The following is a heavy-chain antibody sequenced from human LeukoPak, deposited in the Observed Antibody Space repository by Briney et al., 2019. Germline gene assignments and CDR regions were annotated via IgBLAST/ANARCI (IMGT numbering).Heavy chain of an antibody. CDR3: AKDGGEKYYDFWSGPSAPLEWFDP. Sequence: GGSLRLSCAASGFTFSSYAMSWVRQAPGKGLEWVSAISGSGGSTYYADSVKGRLTISRDNSKNTLYLQMNSLRAEDTAVYYCAKDGGEKYYDFWSGPSAPLEWFDPWGQGTLVTVSS. V-gene: IGHV3-23*01. CDR1: GFTFSSYA. J-gene: IGHJ5*02. CDR2: ISGSGGST. D-gene: IGHD3-3*01.